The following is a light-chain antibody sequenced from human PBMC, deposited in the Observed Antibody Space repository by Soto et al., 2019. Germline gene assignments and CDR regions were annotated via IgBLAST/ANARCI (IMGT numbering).Light chain of an antibody. V-gene: IGKV3-11*01. Sequence: IVLTQSPATGSVSPGDRATLSFRASRTVHLNVAWYQHKPGQAPRLLIYDASNRATGIPARLSGSGSGAEFTLTISSIEPEDFAVYYCQQRSNWVTFGQGTRLEIK. J-gene: IGKJ5*01. CDR1: RTVHLN. CDR2: DAS. CDR3: QQRSNWVT.